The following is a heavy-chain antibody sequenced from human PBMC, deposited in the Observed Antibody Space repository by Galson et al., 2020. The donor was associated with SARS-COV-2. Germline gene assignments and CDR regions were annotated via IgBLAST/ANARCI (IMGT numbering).Heavy chain of an antibody. CDR1: GFTFSSYN. Sequence: GESLKISCAASGFTFSSYNMNWVRQAPGKGLEWVSSITSSSTTYYADSVKGRFTISRDNAKNSLYLQMSGLRDDDTALYYCSRGLSSSWPFSDFWGQGALVTVSS. CDR2: ITSSSTT. CDR3: SRGLSSSWPFSDF. J-gene: IGHJ4*02. V-gene: IGHV3-48*02. D-gene: IGHD6-13*01.